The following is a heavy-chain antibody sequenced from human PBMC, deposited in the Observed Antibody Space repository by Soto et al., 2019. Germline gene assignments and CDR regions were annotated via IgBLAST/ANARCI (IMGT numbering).Heavy chain of an antibody. CDR3: ARDLPGYCTTTDCYSYFDY. CDR1: GYTFTSYY. Sequence: ASVKVSCKASGYTFTSYYMHWVRQAPGQGLEWMGIINPSGGSTSYAQKFQGRVTMTRDTSTSTVYMELSSLRSEDTAVYYCARDLPGYCTTTDCYSYFDYWGQGTLVTVSS. V-gene: IGHV1-46*01. D-gene: IGHD2-2*02. J-gene: IGHJ4*02. CDR2: INPSGGST.